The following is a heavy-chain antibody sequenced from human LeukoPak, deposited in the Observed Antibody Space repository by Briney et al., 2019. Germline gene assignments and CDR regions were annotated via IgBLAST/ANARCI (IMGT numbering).Heavy chain of an antibody. J-gene: IGHJ4*02. D-gene: IGHD2-8*01. CDR2: IYSGGST. Sequence: GGSLRLSCAASGFTVSSNYVSWVRQAPGKGLEWVSVIYSGGSTYYADSVKGRFIISRDNSKNTLYLQMNSLRAEDTAVYYCARGGRPYCTNGVCYSSGPWGFDYWAREPWSPSPQ. CDR3: ARGGRPYCTNGVCYSSGPWGFDY. CDR1: GFTVSSNY. V-gene: IGHV3-53*01.